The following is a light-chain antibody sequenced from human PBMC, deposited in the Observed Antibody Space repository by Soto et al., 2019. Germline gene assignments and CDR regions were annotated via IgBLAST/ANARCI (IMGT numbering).Light chain of an antibody. CDR3: QQYYSSPRLG. CDR1: QSVLYIPTNKNY. J-gene: IGKJ4*01. Sequence: DIVMTQSPDSLAVSLGESATITCRSSQSVLYIPTNKNYVAWYQQKPGQPPKLLLYWASTRESGVPDRFSGSGSGTYFTLTIGSLQAEDVAFYYCQQYYSSPRLGFGGGTKVEIK. CDR2: WAS. V-gene: IGKV4-1*01.